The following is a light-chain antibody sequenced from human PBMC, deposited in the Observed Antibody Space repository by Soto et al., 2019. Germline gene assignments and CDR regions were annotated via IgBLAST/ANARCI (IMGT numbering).Light chain of an antibody. CDR1: QSVSSSY. J-gene: IGKJ1*01. Sequence: EIVLTQSPGTLSLSPGERATLSCRASQSVSSSYLAWYQQKPGQAPRLLIYVASSRATGIPDRLSDSGSGTAVTLAICRQDPEEFGVYYCQHYGSSPWTFGEGTKVEI. V-gene: IGKV3-20*01. CDR3: QHYGSSPWT. CDR2: VAS.